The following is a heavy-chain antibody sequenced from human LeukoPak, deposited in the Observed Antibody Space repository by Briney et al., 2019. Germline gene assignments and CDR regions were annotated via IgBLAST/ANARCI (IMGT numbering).Heavy chain of an antibody. Sequence: PSETLSLTCSVSGDSISSGTYYWTWIRQPAGKRLEWIGRIYSSGSTNYNPSLKSRVAISLDTSKDQLSLKLDSVTAADTAVYYCARESVTTAGLNWFDPWGQGTLVTVSS. CDR3: ARESVTTAGLNWFDP. J-gene: IGHJ5*02. D-gene: IGHD6-13*01. V-gene: IGHV4-61*02. CDR2: IYSSGST. CDR1: GDSISSGTYY.